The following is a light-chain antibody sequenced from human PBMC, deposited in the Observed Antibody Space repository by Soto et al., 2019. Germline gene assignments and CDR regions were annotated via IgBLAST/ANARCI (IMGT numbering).Light chain of an antibody. Sequence: LAPGERVTLSCRASQSVSSSYLTWYQQKPGQAPRLLIYGASTRATGIPARFSGSGSGTDSTLTISSLQPEDFAVYYCQQDYNLRTFGQGTKVDIK. CDR1: QSVSSSY. J-gene: IGKJ1*01. CDR3: QQDYNLRT. V-gene: IGKV3D-7*01. CDR2: GAS.